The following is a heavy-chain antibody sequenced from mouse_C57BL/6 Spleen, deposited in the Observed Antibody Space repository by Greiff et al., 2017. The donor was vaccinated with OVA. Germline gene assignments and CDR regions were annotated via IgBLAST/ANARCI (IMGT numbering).Heavy chain of an antibody. CDR1: GFTFSDYY. CDR2: INYDGSST. J-gene: IGHJ3*01. Sequence: EVQRVESEGGLVQPGSSMKLSCTASGFTFSDYYMAWVRQVPEKGLEWVANINYDGSSTYYLDSLKSRFIISRDNAKNILYLQMSSLKSEDTATYYCAREGDGYPFAYWGQGTLVTVSA. D-gene: IGHD2-3*01. V-gene: IGHV5-16*01. CDR3: AREGDGYPFAY.